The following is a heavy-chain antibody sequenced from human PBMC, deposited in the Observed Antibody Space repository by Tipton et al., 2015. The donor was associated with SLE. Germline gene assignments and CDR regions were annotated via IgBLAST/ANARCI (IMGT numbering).Heavy chain of an antibody. D-gene: IGHD6-25*01. CDR2: IYSGGST. V-gene: IGHV3-53*01. CDR3: ARDLCGYSSAGGD. J-gene: IGHJ4*02. Sequence: SLRLSCAASGFTVSSNYMSWVRQAPGKGLEWVSVIYSGGSTYYADSVKGRFTISRDNSKNTLYLQRNSLRAEDTAVYYCARDLCGYSSAGGDWGQGTLVTVSS. CDR1: GFTVSSNY.